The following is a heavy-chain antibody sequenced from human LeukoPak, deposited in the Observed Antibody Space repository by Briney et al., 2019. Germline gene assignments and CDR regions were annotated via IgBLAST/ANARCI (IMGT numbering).Heavy chain of an antibody. D-gene: IGHD3-16*01. CDR1: GYSISSGYY. J-gene: IGHJ3*02. CDR3: VGGPDAFDI. V-gene: IGHV4-38-2*01. CDR2: IYHSGST. Sequence: SETPSLTCAVSGYSISSGYYWGWIRQPPGKGLEWIGSIYHSGSTYYNPSLKSRVTISLDTSKNQFSLKLSSVTAADTAVYYCVGGPDAFDIWGQGTMVTVSS.